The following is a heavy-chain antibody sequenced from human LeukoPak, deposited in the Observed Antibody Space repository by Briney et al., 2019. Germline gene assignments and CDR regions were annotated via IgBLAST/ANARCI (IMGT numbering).Heavy chain of an antibody. J-gene: IGHJ4*02. D-gene: IGHD3-22*01. V-gene: IGHV3-11*01. CDR1: GFTFSDYY. CDR3: ARRIHYYDSSGYYPSDY. CDR2: ISSSGSTI. Sequence: GGSLRLSCAASGFTFSDYYMSWLRQAPGKGLGWVSYISSSGSTIYYADSVKGRFTIFRDNAKNSLYLQMNSLRAEDTAVYYCARRIHYYDSSGYYPSDYWGQGTLVTVSS.